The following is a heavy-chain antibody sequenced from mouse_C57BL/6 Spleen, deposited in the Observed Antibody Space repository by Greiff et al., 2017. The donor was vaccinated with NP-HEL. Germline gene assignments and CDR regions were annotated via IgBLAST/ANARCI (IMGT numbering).Heavy chain of an antibody. CDR1: GYSITSGYY. D-gene: IGHD1-1*01. Sequence: EVQLVESGPGLVKPSQSLSLTCSVTGYSITSGYYWNWIRQFPGNKLEWMGYISYDGSNNYNPSLKNRISITRDTSKNQFFLKLNSVTTEDTATYYCAGRLLLDYWGQGTTLTVSS. CDR3: AGRLLLDY. CDR2: ISYDGSN. V-gene: IGHV3-6*01. J-gene: IGHJ2*01.